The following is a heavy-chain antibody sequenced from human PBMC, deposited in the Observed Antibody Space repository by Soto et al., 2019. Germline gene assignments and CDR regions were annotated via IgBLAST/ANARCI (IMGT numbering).Heavy chain of an antibody. CDR3: ASIRAGPYYYYMDV. CDR2: INPNSGGT. J-gene: IGHJ6*03. V-gene: IGHV1-2*04. CDR1: GYTFTGYY. Sequence: GASVKVSCKASGYTFTGYYMHWVRQAPGQGLEWMGWINPNSGGTNYAQKFQGWVTMTRDTSISTAYMELSRLRSEDTAVYYCASIRAGPYYYYMDVWGKGTTVTVSS.